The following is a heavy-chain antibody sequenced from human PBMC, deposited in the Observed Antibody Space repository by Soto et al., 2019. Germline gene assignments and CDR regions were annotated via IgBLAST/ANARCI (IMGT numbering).Heavy chain of an antibody. CDR2: IIPILGIA. Sequence: QVQLVQSGAEVKKPGSSVKVSCKASGGTFSSYTISWVRQAPGQGLEWMGRIIPILGIANYAQKFQGRVTITADKSTSTAYMELSSLRSEDTAVYYCAREYYYDSSGYYYLDYWGQGTLVTVSS. CDR3: AREYYYDSSGYYYLDY. D-gene: IGHD3-22*01. J-gene: IGHJ4*02. V-gene: IGHV1-69*08. CDR1: GGTFSSYT.